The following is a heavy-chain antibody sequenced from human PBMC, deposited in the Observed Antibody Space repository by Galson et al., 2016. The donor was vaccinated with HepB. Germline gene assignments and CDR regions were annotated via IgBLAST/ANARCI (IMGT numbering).Heavy chain of an antibody. V-gene: IGHV4-59*01. CDR1: GGSISNYY. Sequence: ETLSLTCTVSGGSISNYYWSWFRQPPGKGPEWIGQTYYSGYTNYSPSLKSRVTISLDSSQNQISLRVRSVTAADTAVYYCARALRGTTSFFEYWGQGVLVTVPS. CDR3: ARALRGTTSFFEY. D-gene: IGHD4-17*01. J-gene: IGHJ4*02. CDR2: TYYSGYT.